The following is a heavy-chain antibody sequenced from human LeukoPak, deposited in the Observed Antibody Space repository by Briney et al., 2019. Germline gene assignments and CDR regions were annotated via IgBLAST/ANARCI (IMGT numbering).Heavy chain of an antibody. CDR2: INPNSGGT. CDR3: ARGGRWELPRPYSFDI. D-gene: IGHD1-26*01. V-gene: IGHV1-2*02. J-gene: IGHJ3*02. Sequence: ASVTVSCKASGYTFSGYYMHWVRQAPGQGLEWMGWINPNSGGTNYAQKFQGRVTMTRDTSISTAYMELRSLRSDDTAVYYCARGGRWELPRPYSFDIWGQGTMVTVSS. CDR1: GYTFSGYY.